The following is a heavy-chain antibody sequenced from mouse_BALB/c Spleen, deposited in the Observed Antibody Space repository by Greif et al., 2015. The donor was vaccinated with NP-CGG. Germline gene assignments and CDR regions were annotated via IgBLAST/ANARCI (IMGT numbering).Heavy chain of an antibody. V-gene: IGHV1-9*01. D-gene: IGHD2-3*01. Sequence: LVESGAELMKPGASVKISCKATGYTFSSYWLEWVKQRPGHGLEWIGEILPGSGITNYNEKFKGKATFTADTSSNTAYMQLSSLTSGDSAVYYCARESNLCRDHWGQGTSVTVSS. CDR3: ARESNLCRDH. CDR1: GYTFSSYW. CDR2: ILPGSGIT. J-gene: IGHJ4*01.